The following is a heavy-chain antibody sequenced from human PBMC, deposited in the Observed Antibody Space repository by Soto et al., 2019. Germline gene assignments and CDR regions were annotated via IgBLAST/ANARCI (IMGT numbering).Heavy chain of an antibody. CDR1: GFSLSTSGVG. V-gene: IGHV2-5*01. CDR2: IYWNDDK. CDR3: AHRRSIAAVFDC. J-gene: IGHJ4*02. D-gene: IGHD6-6*01. Sequence: SGPTLVNPAQTLTLTCTFSGFSLSTSGVGVGWIRQPPGKALEWLALIYWNDDKRYSPSLKSRLTITKDTSKNQVVLTMTNMDPVDTATYYCAHRRSIAAVFDCWGQGTLVTVSS.